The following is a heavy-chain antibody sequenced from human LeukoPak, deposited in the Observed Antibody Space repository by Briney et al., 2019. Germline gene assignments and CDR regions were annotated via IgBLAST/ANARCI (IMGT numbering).Heavy chain of an antibody. J-gene: IGHJ4*02. CDR1: GFTFSSYW. CDR3: ARGVAAAGTAGY. D-gene: IGHD6-13*01. V-gene: IGHV3-7*01. Sequence: PGGSLRLSCAASGFTFSSYWMSWVRQAPGKGLEWVANINQDGSDKYYVDSVKGRFTISRDNAKNSLYLQMNSLRAEETAMYYCARGVAAAGTAGYWGQGTLVTVSS. CDR2: INQDGSDK.